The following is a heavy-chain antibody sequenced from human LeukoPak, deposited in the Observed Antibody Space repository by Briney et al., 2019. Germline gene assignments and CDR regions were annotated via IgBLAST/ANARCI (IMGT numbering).Heavy chain of an antibody. CDR1: GYTFTSYD. CDR2: MNPNSGNT. V-gene: IGHV1-8*03. Sequence: GASVKVSCKASGYTFTSYDINWVRQATGQGIEWMGWMNPNSGNTGYAQKFQGRVIITRIISISTAYMELSSLRSEDTAVYYCARGPVVNIFYYYYMDVWGKGTTVTVSS. J-gene: IGHJ6*03. D-gene: IGHD2/OR15-2a*01. CDR3: ARGPVVNIFYYYYMDV.